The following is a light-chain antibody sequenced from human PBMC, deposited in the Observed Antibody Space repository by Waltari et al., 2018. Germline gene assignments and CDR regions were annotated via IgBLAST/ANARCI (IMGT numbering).Light chain of an antibody. J-gene: IGKJ1*01. CDR1: QSVTRT. CDR3: QHYLRLPAT. CDR2: GSS. V-gene: IGKV3-20*01. Sequence: EIVLTQSPGTLSLSPGERATLPCRASQSVTRTLAWYQQKPGQAPRLLIYGSSNRATGIPDRFSGSGSGTDFSLTISRLAPEDFAVYYCQHYLRLPATFGQGTKVEIK.